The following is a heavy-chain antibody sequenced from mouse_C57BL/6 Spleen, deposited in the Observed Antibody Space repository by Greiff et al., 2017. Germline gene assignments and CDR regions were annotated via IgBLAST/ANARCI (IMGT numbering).Heavy chain of an antibody. CDR1: GYTFTDYY. J-gene: IGHJ1*03. V-gene: IGHV1-26*01. Sequence: EVQLQQSGPELVKPGASVKISCKASGYTFTDYYMNWVKQSHGKSLEWIGDINPNNGGTSYNQKFKGKATLTVDKSSSTAYMELRSLTSEDSAVYYWAPHDNGSSYVGYFDVWGTGTTVTVSS. CDR3: APHDNGSSYVGYFDV. CDR2: INPNNGGT. D-gene: IGHD1-1*01.